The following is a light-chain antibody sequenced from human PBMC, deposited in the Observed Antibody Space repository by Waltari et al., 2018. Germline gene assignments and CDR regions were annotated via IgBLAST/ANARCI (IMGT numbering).Light chain of an antibody. J-gene: IGLJ2*01. CDR1: SSDVGGYNS. CDR3: SSQSSDNVVL. Sequence: QSALTQPASVSGSPGQSITISCTGTSSDVGGYNSVSWYQDHPGQAPKVIIYDVSDRPSGISQRFSGPKAGNTASLTISGLQAADEADYYCSSQSSDNVVLFGGGTKLTVL. V-gene: IGLV2-14*03. CDR2: DVS.